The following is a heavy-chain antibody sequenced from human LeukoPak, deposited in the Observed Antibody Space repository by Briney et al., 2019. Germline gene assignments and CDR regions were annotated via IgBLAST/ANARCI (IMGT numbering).Heavy chain of an antibody. CDR3: AKSRAVVRFDY. Sequence: PVRSLRLSCAASGFTFSSDAMSSVCQGPGERQGWVSAMSGSGGSTYYADSVKGRFTTSRDNSKNTLYLQMNSLRAEDTAVYYCAKSRAVVRFDYWGQGTLVTVSS. J-gene: IGHJ4*02. CDR1: GFTFSSDA. V-gene: IGHV3-23*01. D-gene: IGHD6-19*01. CDR2: MSGSGGST.